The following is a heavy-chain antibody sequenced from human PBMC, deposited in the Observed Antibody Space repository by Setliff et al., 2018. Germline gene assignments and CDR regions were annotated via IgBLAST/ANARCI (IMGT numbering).Heavy chain of an antibody. V-gene: IGHV3-48*01. CDR1: GGSFSGYY. Sequence: ETLSLTCTVYGGSFSGYYWHWFRQAPGKGLEWVSYIHSSSSTISYADSVKGRFTISRDNAKNSLYLQMNSLRAEDTAVYYCARGSVGSGSYLDRFDYWGQGTLVTVSS. D-gene: IGHD1-26*01. CDR3: ARGSVGSGSYLDRFDY. J-gene: IGHJ4*02. CDR2: IHSSSSTI.